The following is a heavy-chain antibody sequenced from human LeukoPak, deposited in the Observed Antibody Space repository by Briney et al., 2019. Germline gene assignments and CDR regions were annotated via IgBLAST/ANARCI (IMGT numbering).Heavy chain of an antibody. Sequence: ASVKVSCKASAYTFTAYDINWVRQAPGQGLEWIWWMNPNSGNTGYAQKFQGRVTMTRNSSINTAYMELSSLRFDDTAVYYCARVQGVWFGEPLRLNQLEYWGQGTLVTVSS. CDR2: MNPNSGNT. CDR3: ARVQGVWFGEPLRLNQLEY. D-gene: IGHD3-10*01. CDR1: AYTFTAYD. J-gene: IGHJ4*02. V-gene: IGHV1-8*01.